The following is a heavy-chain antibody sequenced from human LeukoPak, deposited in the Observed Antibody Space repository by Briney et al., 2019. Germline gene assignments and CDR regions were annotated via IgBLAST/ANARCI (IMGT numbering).Heavy chain of an antibody. V-gene: IGHV3-30*02. J-gene: IGHJ4*02. D-gene: IGHD2-21*02. CDR3: AKDCGGDCYSYS. CDR2: MQNDGKTK. CDR1: GFTFSDYG. Sequence: PGGFLRLSCAASGFTFSDYGVHWVRQAPGKGLEWVTFMQNDGKTKYYADSVKGRFTISRDTSRNTVFLQMNSLRGDDTAVYYCAKDCGGDCYSYSWGQGTLVAVSP.